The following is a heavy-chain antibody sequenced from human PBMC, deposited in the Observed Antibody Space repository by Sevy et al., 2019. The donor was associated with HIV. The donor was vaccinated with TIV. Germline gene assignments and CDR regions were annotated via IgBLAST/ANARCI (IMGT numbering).Heavy chain of an antibody. Sequence: ASVKVSCEASGYTFTSYGIIWVRQAPGQGLEWMGWISAYNGNTNYAQRLQGRVTMTTDTSTSTAYMELTSLISNDTAVEYMARGPRKYYDSRGYYNPPSYWGQGTLVTVSS. CDR2: ISAYNGNT. V-gene: IGHV1-18*01. CDR1: GYTFTSYG. J-gene: IGHJ4*02. D-gene: IGHD3-22*01. CDR3: ARGPRKYYDSRGYYNPPSY.